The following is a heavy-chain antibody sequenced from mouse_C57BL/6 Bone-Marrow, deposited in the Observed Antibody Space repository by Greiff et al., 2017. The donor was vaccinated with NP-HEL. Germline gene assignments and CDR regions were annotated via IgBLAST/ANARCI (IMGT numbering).Heavy chain of an antibody. J-gene: IGHJ4*01. V-gene: IGHV5-6*01. Sequence: EVQLVESGGDLVRPGGSLKLSCAASGFTFSSYGMSWVRQTPDKRLEWVATISSGGSYTYYPDSVKGRFTISRANAKNTLYLQMSSLKSEDTAMYYCARHGITTVVAPYYAMDYWGQGTSVTVSS. D-gene: IGHD1-1*01. CDR3: ARHGITTVVAPYYAMDY. CDR2: ISSGGSYT. CDR1: GFTFSSYG.